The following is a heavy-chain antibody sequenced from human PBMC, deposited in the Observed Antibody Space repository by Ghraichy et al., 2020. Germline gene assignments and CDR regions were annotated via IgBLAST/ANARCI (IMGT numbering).Heavy chain of an antibody. Sequence: GESQNISCKGSGYTFTNYWIGWVRQMPGKGLEWMGIVYPGDSDTRYSPSFQGQVTISADKSISTAYLQWSSLKASDTAIYYCARHSYCSGGSCPTDVWGKGTTVTVSS. D-gene: IGHD2-15*01. CDR1: GYTFTNYW. CDR2: VYPGDSDT. J-gene: IGHJ6*04. V-gene: IGHV5-51*01. CDR3: ARHSYCSGGSCPTDV.